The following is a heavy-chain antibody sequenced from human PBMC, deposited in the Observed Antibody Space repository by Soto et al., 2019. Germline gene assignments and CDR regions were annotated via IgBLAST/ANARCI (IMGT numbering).Heavy chain of an antibody. Sequence: EVQLLESGGGLVQPGGFLRLSCAASGFTFSSYAMSWVRQAPGKGLEWVSAISGSGGSTYYADSVKGRFTISRDNSKNTLYLQMNSLRAEDTAVYYCAKDQFRYYDFWSGPLDYWGQGTLVTVSS. V-gene: IGHV3-23*01. J-gene: IGHJ4*02. D-gene: IGHD3-3*01. CDR2: ISGSGGST. CDR1: GFTFSSYA. CDR3: AKDQFRYYDFWSGPLDY.